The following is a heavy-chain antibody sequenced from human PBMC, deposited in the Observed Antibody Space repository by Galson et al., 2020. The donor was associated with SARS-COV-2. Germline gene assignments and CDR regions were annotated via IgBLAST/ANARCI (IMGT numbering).Heavy chain of an antibody. CDR2: IYTSGST. V-gene: IGHV4-4*07. Sequence: ETSETLSLTCTVSGGSISSYYWSWIRQPAGKGLEWIGRIYTSGSTNYNPSLKSRVTMSVDTSKNQFSLKLSSVTAADTAVYYCARDAAAGNSVDYWGQGTLVTVSS. J-gene: IGHJ4*02. CDR3: ARDAAAGNSVDY. CDR1: GGSISSYY. D-gene: IGHD6-13*01.